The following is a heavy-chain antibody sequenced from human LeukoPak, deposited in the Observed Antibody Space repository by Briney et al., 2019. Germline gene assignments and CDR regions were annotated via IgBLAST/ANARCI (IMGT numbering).Heavy chain of an antibody. D-gene: IGHD4-17*01. Sequence: GASVKVSCKASGYTFTSSGISWLRQAPGQGLECMGWINAYNGNTKYALKVQGRVTMTTDTSTSTANLELRRLRSDDPAIYYCAREIYGRFDYWGQGTLVTVSS. V-gene: IGHV1-18*01. CDR3: AREIYGRFDY. J-gene: IGHJ4*02. CDR2: INAYNGNT. CDR1: GYTFTSSG.